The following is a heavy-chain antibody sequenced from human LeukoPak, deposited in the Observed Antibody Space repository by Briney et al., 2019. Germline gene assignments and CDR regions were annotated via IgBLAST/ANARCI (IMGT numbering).Heavy chain of an antibody. Sequence: SETLSLTCAVYGGSFSGYYWSWIRQPPGKGLEWIGEINHSGSTNYNPSLKSRVTISVDTSKNQFSLKLSSVTAADTAVYYCALRSWGNTNRDYWGQGTLVTVSS. CDR2: INHSGST. CDR1: GGSFSGYY. CDR3: ALRSWGNTNRDY. D-gene: IGHD3-16*01. V-gene: IGHV4-34*01. J-gene: IGHJ4*02.